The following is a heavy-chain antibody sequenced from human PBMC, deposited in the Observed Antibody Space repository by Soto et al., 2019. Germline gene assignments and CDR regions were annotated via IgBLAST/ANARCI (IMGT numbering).Heavy chain of an antibody. CDR2: IYYSGST. J-gene: IGHJ6*02. V-gene: IGHV4-59*08. D-gene: IGHD2-21*01. CDR1: GGSISSYY. CDR3: ARGGGYSVTANYGMDV. Sequence: SETLSLTCTVSGGSISSYYWSWIRQPPGKGLERIGYIYYSGSTNYNPSLKSRVTISVDTSKNQFSLKLSSVTAADTAVYYCARGGGYSVTANYGMDVWGQGTTVTVSS.